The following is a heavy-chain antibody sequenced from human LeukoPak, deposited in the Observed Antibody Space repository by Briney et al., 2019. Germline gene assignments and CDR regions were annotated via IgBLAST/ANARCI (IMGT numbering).Heavy chain of an antibody. CDR2: IYYSGST. CDR3: ARDARYCGSGRREGYDY. CDR1: GGSISSYY. Sequence: PSETLSLTCTVSGGSISSYYWSWIRQPPGKGLEWIGYIYYSGSTNYNPSLKSRVTISVDTSKNQFSLKLSSVTAADTAVYYCARDARYCGSGRREGYDYWGQGTLVTVSS. J-gene: IGHJ4*02. V-gene: IGHV4-59*12. D-gene: IGHD3-10*01.